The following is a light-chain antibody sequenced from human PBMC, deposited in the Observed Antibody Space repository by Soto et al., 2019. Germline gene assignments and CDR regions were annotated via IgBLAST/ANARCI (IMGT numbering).Light chain of an antibody. Sequence: DIQMTQSPSSLSASVGDRVTITCRASQSISSYLNWYQQKPGKAPKLLIYAASSLQSGVPSRFSGSGSGTDFTLTISNLQPEDFATYYCQQTYSHLPITLGQGTRLEIK. CDR3: QQTYSHLPIT. CDR1: QSISSY. CDR2: AAS. V-gene: IGKV1-39*01. J-gene: IGKJ5*01.